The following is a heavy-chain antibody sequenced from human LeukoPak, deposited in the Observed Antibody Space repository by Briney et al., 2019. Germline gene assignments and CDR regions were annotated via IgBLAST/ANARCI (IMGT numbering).Heavy chain of an antibody. V-gene: IGHV3-33*08. D-gene: IGHD5/OR15-5a*01. CDR3: ARRRYSVYDFDY. CDR1: GFTFRSYA. CDR2: IWSDGSNK. Sequence: GGSLRLSCAASGFTFRSYAMTWVRQAPGKGLEWVAVIWSDGSNKYYADSVKGRFTISRDNSKNTLYLQMNSLRAEDTAVYYCARRRYSVYDFDYWGQGTLVTVSS. J-gene: IGHJ4*02.